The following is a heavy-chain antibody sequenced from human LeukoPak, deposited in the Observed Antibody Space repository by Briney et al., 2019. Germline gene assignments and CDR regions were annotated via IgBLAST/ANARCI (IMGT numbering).Heavy chain of an antibody. J-gene: IGHJ4*02. D-gene: IGHD3-22*01. V-gene: IGHV3-20*04. CDR3: ARAYYYDSSGYYPFDY. CDR2: INWNGGST. CDR1: GFTFDDYG. Sequence: GGSLRLSCAASGFTFDDYGMSWVRQAPGKGLEWVSGINWNGGSTGYADSVKGRFTISRDNAKNSLYLQMNSLRAEDTALYYCARAYYYDSSGYYPFDYWGQATLVTVSS.